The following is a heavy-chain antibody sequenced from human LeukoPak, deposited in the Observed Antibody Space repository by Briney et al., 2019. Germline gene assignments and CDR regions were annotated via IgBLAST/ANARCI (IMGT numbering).Heavy chain of an antibody. CDR3: ARDGSSWYVDY. CDR2: INPNSGGT. D-gene: IGHD6-13*01. CDR1: GYTFTGYY. V-gene: IGHV1-2*06. Sequence: ASVKVSCKASGYTFTGYYMHWVRRAPGQGLEWMGRINPNSGGTNYAQKFQGRVTMTRDTSVSTAYMELSRLRSDDTAVYYCARDGSSWYVDYWGQGTLVTVSS. J-gene: IGHJ4*02.